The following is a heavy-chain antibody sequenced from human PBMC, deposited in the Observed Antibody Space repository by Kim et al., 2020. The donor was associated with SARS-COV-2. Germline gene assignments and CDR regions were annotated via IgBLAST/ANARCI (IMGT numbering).Heavy chain of an antibody. J-gene: IGHJ6*02. CDR2: FDPEDGET. CDR3: ATLMGSDPIHYYYGMDV. CDR1: GYTLTELS. V-gene: IGHV1-24*01. D-gene: IGHD2-21*01. Sequence: ASVKVSCKVSGYTLTELSMHWVRQAPGKGLEWMGGFDPEDGETIYAQKFQGRVTMTEDTSTDTAYMELSSLRSEDTAVYYCATLMGSDPIHYYYGMDVWGQGTTVTVSS.